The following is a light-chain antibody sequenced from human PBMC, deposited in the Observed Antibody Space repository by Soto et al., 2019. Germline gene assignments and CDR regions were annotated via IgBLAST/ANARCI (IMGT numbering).Light chain of an antibody. CDR1: SSDVGGYNS. CDR3: SSFKTRTTYV. J-gene: IGLJ1*01. Sequence: QSALAQPASVSGSPGQSITISCTGTSSDVGGYNSVSWYQQHPGKAPKLMIYEVSHRPSGVSNRFSGSTSANTASLTISGLQAEEEADYYCSSFKTRTTYVFGTGTKVTV. CDR2: EVS. V-gene: IGLV2-14*01.